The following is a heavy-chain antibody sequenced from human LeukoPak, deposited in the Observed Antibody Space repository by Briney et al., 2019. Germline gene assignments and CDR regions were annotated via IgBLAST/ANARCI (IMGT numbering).Heavy chain of an antibody. D-gene: IGHD3-9*01. CDR1: GFTFSSYG. Sequence: GGSLRLSCEASGFTFSSYGMHWVRQAPGKGLEWVAVISYDGSNKYYADSVKGRFTISRDNSKNTLYLQMNSLRAEDTAVYYCAKGTYYDILTGPPHLFDYWGQGTLVTVSS. J-gene: IGHJ4*02. V-gene: IGHV3-30*18. CDR3: AKGTYYDILTGPPHLFDY. CDR2: ISYDGSNK.